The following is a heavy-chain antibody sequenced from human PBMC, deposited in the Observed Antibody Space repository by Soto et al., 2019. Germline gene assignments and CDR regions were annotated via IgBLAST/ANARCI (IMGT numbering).Heavy chain of an antibody. Sequence: SETLSLTCAVSGGSFSGYYWSWIRQPPGKGLEWIGEINHSGSTNYNPSLKSRVTISVDTSKNQFSLKLSSVTAADTAVYYCARGQVVATTGAYYFDYWGQGTLVTVSS. D-gene: IGHD5-12*01. J-gene: IGHJ4*02. V-gene: IGHV4-34*01. CDR2: INHSGST. CDR3: ARGQVVATTGAYYFDY. CDR1: GGSFSGYY.